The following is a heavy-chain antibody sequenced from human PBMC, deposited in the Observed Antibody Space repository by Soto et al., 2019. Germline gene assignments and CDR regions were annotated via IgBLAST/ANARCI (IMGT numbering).Heavy chain of an antibody. CDR3: ASSPRGYCSSTSCRELGNYYGMDV. CDR2: IDPSDSYT. Sequence: GESLKISCKGSGYSFTSYWISWVRQMPGKGLEWMGRIDPSDSYTNYSPSFQGHVTISADKSISTAYLQWSSLKASDTALYYCASSPRGYCSSTSCRELGNYYGMDVWGQGTTVTVSS. CDR1: GYSFTSYW. V-gene: IGHV5-10-1*01. J-gene: IGHJ6*02. D-gene: IGHD2-2*01.